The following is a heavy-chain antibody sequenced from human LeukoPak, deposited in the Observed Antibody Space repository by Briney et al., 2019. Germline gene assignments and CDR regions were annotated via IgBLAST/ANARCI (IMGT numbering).Heavy chain of an antibody. CDR2: ISGGGGGT. CDR1: GFTFSSFA. V-gene: IGHV3-23*01. J-gene: IGHJ4*02. D-gene: IGHD3-10*01. CDR3: AKLSNYYGSGSLDY. Sequence: GGSLRLSCAASGFTFSSFAMSWVRQAPGKGLEWVSSISGGGGGTYYADSVKGRFTISRDNSQNTLYLQMNSLRAEDTAVYYCAKLSNYYGSGSLDYWGQGALVTVS.